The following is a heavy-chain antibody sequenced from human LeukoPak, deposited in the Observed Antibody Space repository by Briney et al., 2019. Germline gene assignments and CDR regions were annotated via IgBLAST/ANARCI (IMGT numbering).Heavy chain of an antibody. D-gene: IGHD1-20*01. CDR1: GVSYSGYR. Sequence: PGGSLRLSCVASGVSYSGYRMNWVRQAPGKGLEWVSCISSGSSYIYEADSVKGRFTISRDNAKNSLYLQMNSLRAEDTAVYYCARGRYNWRGEGENWFDPWGQGTLVTVSS. J-gene: IGHJ5*02. CDR2: ISSGSSYI. V-gene: IGHV3-21*01. CDR3: ARGRYNWRGEGENWFDP.